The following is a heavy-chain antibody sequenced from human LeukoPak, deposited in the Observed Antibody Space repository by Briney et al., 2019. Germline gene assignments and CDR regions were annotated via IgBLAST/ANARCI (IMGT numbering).Heavy chain of an antibody. J-gene: IGHJ6*03. CDR1: GGSFSGFY. CDR3: ARGPFGVHYYYYYYMDV. CDR2: IYTSGST. V-gene: IGHV4-59*10. D-gene: IGHD3-3*01. Sequence: SETLSLTCDVYGGSFSGFYWNWIRQPAGKGLEWIGRIYTSGSTNYNPSLKSRVTISVDTSKNQFSLKLSSVTAADTAVYYCARGPFGVHYYYYYYMDVWGKGTTVTVSS.